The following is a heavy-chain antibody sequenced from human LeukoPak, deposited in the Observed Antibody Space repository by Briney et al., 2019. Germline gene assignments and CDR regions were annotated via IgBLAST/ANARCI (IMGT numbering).Heavy chain of an antibody. CDR3: ARERSGQWLIHYFCC. D-gene: IGHD6-19*01. V-gene: IGHV3-33*08. CDR2: IWYDGSNK. CDR1: GFCFSDYS. J-gene: IGHJ4*02. Sequence: PGGSPRVSCAASGFCFSDYSMNWVRQAPGKGLEWVAVIWYDGSNKYYADSVKGRFTISRDNSKNTLYLQMNSLRAEDTAVYYCARERSGQWLIHYFCCWGQGTLVTVSS.